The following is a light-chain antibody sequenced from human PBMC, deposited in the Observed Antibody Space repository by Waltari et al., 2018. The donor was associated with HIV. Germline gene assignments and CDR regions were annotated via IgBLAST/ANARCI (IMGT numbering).Light chain of an antibody. V-gene: IGLV3-19*01. J-gene: IGLJ1*01. CDR1: SLRSYY. Sequence: VSVALGRTVRITCQGDSLRSYYASWYQQKPGQAPVLVIYGKNNRPSGIPDRFSGSSSGNTASLSITGAQAEDDADYYCNSRDSSGNHYVFGTGTKVTVL. CDR3: NSRDSSGNHYV. CDR2: GKN.